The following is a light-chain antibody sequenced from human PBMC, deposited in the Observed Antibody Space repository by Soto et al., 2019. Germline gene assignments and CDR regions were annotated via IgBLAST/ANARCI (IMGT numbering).Light chain of an antibody. V-gene: IGKV3-20*01. Sequence: EIVLTQSPGTLSLSPGERATLSCRASQSVSSSYLAWYQQKPGQAPKLLIFGASIRATDIPDRFSGSGSGTDFTLTISSLQPEDFATYYCQHSYSSPTFGQGTKVDTK. J-gene: IGKJ2*01. CDR1: QSVSSSY. CDR3: QHSYSSPT. CDR2: GAS.